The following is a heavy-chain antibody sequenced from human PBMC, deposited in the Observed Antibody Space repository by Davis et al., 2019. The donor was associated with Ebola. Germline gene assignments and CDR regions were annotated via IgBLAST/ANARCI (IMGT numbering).Heavy chain of an antibody. CDR3: ASPPGSVGELVFDY. CDR2: ISYDGSNK. Sequence: GGSLRLSCAASGFTFSSYSMNWVRQAPGKGLEWVAVISYDGSNKYYADSVKGRFTISRDNSKNTLYLQMNSLRAEDTAVYYCASPPGSVGELVFDYWGQGTLVTVSS. V-gene: IGHV3-30*03. CDR1: GFTFSSYS. D-gene: IGHD3-10*01. J-gene: IGHJ4*02.